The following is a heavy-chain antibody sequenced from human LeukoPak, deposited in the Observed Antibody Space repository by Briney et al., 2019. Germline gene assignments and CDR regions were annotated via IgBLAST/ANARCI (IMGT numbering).Heavy chain of an antibody. CDR2: MNPNSGNT. Sequence: ASVKVSCKASGYTFTSYDINWVRQATGQGLEWMGWMNPNSGNTGYAQKFQGRVTMTRNTSISTAYMELSRLRSDDTAVYYCARSSSEDYDILTGYYYGGWFDPWGQGTLVTVSS. V-gene: IGHV1-8*01. D-gene: IGHD3-9*01. CDR1: GYTFTSYD. J-gene: IGHJ5*02. CDR3: ARSSSEDYDILTGYYYGGWFDP.